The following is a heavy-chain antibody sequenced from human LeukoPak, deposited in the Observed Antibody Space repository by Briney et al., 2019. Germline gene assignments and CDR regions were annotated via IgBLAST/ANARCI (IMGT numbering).Heavy chain of an antibody. CDR3: ARSSNYYDSSGYYYKTRRGYYFDC. CDR2: IYYSGST. D-gene: IGHD3-22*01. CDR1: GGSISSSSYY. J-gene: IGHJ4*02. Sequence: TSETLSLTCTVSGGSISSSSYYWGWIRQPPGKGLEWIGSIYYSGSTNYNPSLKSRVTISVDTSKNQFSLKLSSVTAADTAVYYCARSSNYYDSSGYYYKTRRGYYFDCWGQGTLVTVSS. V-gene: IGHV4-39*07.